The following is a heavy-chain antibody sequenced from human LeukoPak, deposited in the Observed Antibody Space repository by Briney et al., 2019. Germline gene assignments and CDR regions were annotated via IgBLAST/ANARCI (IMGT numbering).Heavy chain of an antibody. J-gene: IGHJ4*02. Sequence: ASVKVSCKASGYTFTGYYMHWVRQAPGQGLEWMGWINPNSGGTNYAQKFQGWVTMTRDTSISTAYMELSRLRSDDTAVYYCARDNPRGRDSGSGSSYWRFDYWGQGTLVTVSS. D-gene: IGHD3-10*01. CDR3: ARDNPRGRDSGSGSSYWRFDY. CDR2: INPNSGGT. V-gene: IGHV1-2*04. CDR1: GYTFTGYY.